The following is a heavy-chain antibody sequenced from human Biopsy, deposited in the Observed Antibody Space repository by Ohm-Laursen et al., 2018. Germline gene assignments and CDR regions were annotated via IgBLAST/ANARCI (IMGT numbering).Heavy chain of an antibody. V-gene: IGHV4-59*08. D-gene: IGHD6-19*01. CDR2: ISYSRGP. CDR1: GGSITGSS. J-gene: IGHJ3*02. Sequence: GAPSLTRPFSGGSITGSSWGWIRQAPGQGLEGIGYISYSRGPNYNPSLKSRITISVDTSKNGFSLKLISVTAADTAVYYCAKHGSGWTGDDAFHIWGQGTMVTVSS. CDR3: AKHGSGWTGDDAFHI.